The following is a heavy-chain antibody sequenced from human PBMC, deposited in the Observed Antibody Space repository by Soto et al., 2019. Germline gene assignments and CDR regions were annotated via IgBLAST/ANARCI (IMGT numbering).Heavy chain of an antibody. Sequence: SVKVSCKASGGTFSSYAISWVRQAPGQGLEWMGGIIPIFGTANYAQKFQGRVTITADKSTSTAYMELSSLRSEDTAVYYCARGGSSPADPSPYDPWGQGTLVTVSS. V-gene: IGHV1-69*06. J-gene: IGHJ5*02. D-gene: IGHD1-26*01. CDR2: IIPIFGTA. CDR3: ARGGSSPADPSPYDP. CDR1: GGTFSSYA.